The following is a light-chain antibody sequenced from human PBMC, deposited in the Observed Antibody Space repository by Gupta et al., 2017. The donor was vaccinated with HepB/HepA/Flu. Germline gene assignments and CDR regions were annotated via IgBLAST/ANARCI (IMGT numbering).Light chain of an antibody. Sequence: EIVFTQSPGTLSLSPGERATLSCRASQTINSDYFAWYQQKPGQAPKLLIYGASHRATGIPDRFSGSGSGTDFTLNIGRLEPEDFAVYYCQQDGTSSYTFGQGTKLEIK. CDR1: QTINSDY. J-gene: IGKJ2*01. CDR3: QQDGTSSYT. CDR2: GAS. V-gene: IGKV3-20*01.